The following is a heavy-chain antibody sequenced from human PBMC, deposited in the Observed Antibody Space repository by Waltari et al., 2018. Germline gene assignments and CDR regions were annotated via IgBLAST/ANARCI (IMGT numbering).Heavy chain of an antibody. V-gene: IGHV4-39*01. D-gene: IGHD5-12*01. J-gene: IGHJ6*03. CDR2: IYYSGRT. CDR3: AREVPRNGYIGLIYYYMDV. Sequence: QLQLQESGPGLVKPSETLSLTCTVSGGSLSSSSYYWAWIRQPPGQGLEWIGSIYYSGRTYYNLSLKSRVTISVDRSRNQVSLKRTSVTAADTAVYFCAREVPRNGYIGLIYYYMDVWGKGTTVTVSS. CDR1: GGSLSSSSYY.